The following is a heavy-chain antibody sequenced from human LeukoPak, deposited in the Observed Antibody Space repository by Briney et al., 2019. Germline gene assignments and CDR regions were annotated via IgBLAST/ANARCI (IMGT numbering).Heavy chain of an antibody. CDR2: IYYTGST. Sequence: SETLSLTCTVSGGSISSYYWSWIRQPPGKGLEWIAYIYYTGSTYYNPSLKSRVTMSVDTSKNQFSLTLSSVTAADTAVYYCARHISGAATLDWGQGTLVTVSS. D-gene: IGHD3-3*02. V-gene: IGHV4-59*08. J-gene: IGHJ4*02. CDR3: ARHISGAATLD. CDR1: GGSISSYY.